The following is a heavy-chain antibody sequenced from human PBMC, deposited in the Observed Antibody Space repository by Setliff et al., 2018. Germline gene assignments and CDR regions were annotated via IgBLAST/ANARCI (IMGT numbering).Heavy chain of an antibody. V-gene: IGHV1-69*05. CDR3: AREGVDTRSSTDYRYYMDV. CDR2: TIPLFGTT. Sequence: GASVKVSCKASGATFSSHGISWVRQAPGQGLEWMGGTIPLFGTTDYAQKFHGRVTIITDESTSTAYMELSSLTSDDTAVYYCAREGVDTRSSTDYRYYMDVWGKGTTVTVSS. CDR1: GATFSSHG. J-gene: IGHJ6*03. D-gene: IGHD5-18*01.